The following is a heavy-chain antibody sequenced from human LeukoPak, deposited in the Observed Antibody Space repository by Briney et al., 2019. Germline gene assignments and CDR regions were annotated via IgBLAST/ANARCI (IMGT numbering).Heavy chain of an antibody. CDR1: GGTFSSYA. Sequence: SVKVSCKASGGTFSSYAISWVRQAPGQGLEWMGGIIPIFGTANYAQKFQGRVTITTDESTSTDYMELSSMRSEDTAVYYCARVTRGSSSALDYFDYWGQGTLVTVSS. J-gene: IGHJ4*02. D-gene: IGHD6-6*01. CDR2: IIPIFGTA. CDR3: ARVTRGSSSALDYFDY. V-gene: IGHV1-69*05.